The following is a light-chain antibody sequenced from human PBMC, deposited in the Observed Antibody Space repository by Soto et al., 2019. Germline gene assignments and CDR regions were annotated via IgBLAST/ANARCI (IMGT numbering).Light chain of an antibody. Sequence: DIQMTQSPSTLSASVGDRVTITCRASQSISSWLAWYQQKPGKAPNLLIYKASTLGSGVPSRFSGGGSGTEFTIPISSLQPDDFATYYCQQHSSSSPYTFGQGTKLEIK. V-gene: IGKV1-5*03. CDR3: QQHSSSSPYT. CDR1: QSISSW. CDR2: KAS. J-gene: IGKJ2*01.